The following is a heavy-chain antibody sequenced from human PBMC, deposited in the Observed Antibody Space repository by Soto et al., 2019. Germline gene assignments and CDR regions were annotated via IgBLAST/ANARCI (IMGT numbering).Heavy chain of an antibody. CDR1: GGSFSTYS. CDR2: IIPIIGAP. J-gene: IGHJ6*02. V-gene: IGHV1-69*08. CDR3: ALGAGVVHRYGMDV. D-gene: IGHD2-8*01. Sequence: QVQLVQSGAGVKEPGSSVQVSCQASGGSFSTYSISWVRQAPGRGLEGMGSIIPIIGAPNYAQQIQGRVTITADNPTSTAYMDLSSLRSEDTAVYYCALGAGVVHRYGMDVWGQGTTLTVSS.